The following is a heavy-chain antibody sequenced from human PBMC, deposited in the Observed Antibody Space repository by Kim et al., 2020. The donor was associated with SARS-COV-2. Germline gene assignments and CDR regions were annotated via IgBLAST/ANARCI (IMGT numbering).Heavy chain of an antibody. D-gene: IGHD6-19*01. J-gene: IGHJ5*02. CDR1: GYTFIDYL. CDR2: IDTSTGNP. V-gene: IGHV7-4-1*02. CDR3: AREGPSSSFLFDP. Sequence: ASVKVSCKTSGYTFIDYLVNWIRQAPGQGPEWMGWIDTSTGNPTYAQAFTGRIVLSLDTSVSTAYLEINSLKAEDSAVYYCAREGPSSSFLFDPRGQGTQVTVSS.